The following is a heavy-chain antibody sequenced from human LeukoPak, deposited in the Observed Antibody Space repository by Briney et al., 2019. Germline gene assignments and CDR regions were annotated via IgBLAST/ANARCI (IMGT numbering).Heavy chain of an antibody. CDR3: ARVQAVGVPVAIDAYYSYGMDV. CDR2: FIPMVGVE. V-gene: IGHV1-69*04. J-gene: IGHJ6*02. Sequence: ASVKVSCKASGGTFSRNAISWVRQAPGQGLEWMGRFIPMVGVETYAQSFQGRVTITADRSTSAAYMELSSLRSEDTAVYYCARVQAVGVPVAIDAYYSYGMDVWGQGTAVTVSS. D-gene: IGHD2-15*01. CDR1: GGTFSRNA.